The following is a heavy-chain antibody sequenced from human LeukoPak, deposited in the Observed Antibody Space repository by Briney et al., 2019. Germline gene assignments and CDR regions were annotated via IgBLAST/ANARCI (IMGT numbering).Heavy chain of an antibody. D-gene: IGHD3-22*01. J-gene: IGHJ3*02. CDR1: GYTFTGYY. Sequence: GASVKVSCKASGYTFTGYYMHWVRQAPGQGLEWMGWINPNSGGTNYAQKFQGRVTMTRDTPISTAYMELSRLRSDDTAVYYCARTGRYDSSGRDDAFDIWGQGTMVTVSS. CDR3: ARTGRYDSSGRDDAFDI. V-gene: IGHV1-2*02. CDR2: INPNSGGT.